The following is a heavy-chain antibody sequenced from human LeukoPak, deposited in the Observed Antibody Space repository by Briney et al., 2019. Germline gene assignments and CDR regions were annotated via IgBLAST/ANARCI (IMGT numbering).Heavy chain of an antibody. CDR3: TSRYCSTSNCYSFDN. CDR1: GFIFSDYY. J-gene: IGHJ3*02. CDR2: ISSSSSYT. V-gene: IGHV3-11*06. Sequence: GGSLRLSCAASGFIFSDYYMSWIRQAPGKGLEWISYISSSSSYTNYVDSVKGRFTISRDNAKNSLYLQMNSLRVEDTAVYYCTSRYCSTSNCYSFDNWGQGTMVTVS. D-gene: IGHD2-2*01.